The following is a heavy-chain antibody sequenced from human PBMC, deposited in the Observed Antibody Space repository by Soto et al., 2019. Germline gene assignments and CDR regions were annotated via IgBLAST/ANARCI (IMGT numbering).Heavy chain of an antibody. D-gene: IGHD6-19*01. Sequence: QVQLVESGGGVVQPGRSLRLSCAASGFTFSSYGMHWVRQAPGKGLEWVAVISYDGSNKYYADSVKGRFTISRDNSKNTLYLQMNSLRAEDTAVYYCAKDQVTVFYSSGWFDYWGQGTLVTVSS. CDR3: AKDQVTVFYSSGWFDY. CDR1: GFTFSSYG. CDR2: ISYDGSNK. J-gene: IGHJ5*01. V-gene: IGHV3-30*18.